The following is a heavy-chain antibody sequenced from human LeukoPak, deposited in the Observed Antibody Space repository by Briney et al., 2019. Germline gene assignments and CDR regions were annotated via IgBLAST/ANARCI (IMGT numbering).Heavy chain of an antibody. J-gene: IGHJ6*04. CDR2: ISYDGSNK. Sequence: GGSLRLSCAASGFTFSSYAMHWVRQAPGKGLEWVAVISYDGSNKYYADSVKGRFTISRDNSKNTLYLQMNSLRAEDTAVYYCAREEFDYYGSVYGMDVWGKGTTVTVSS. D-gene: IGHD3-10*01. CDR1: GFTFSSYA. V-gene: IGHV3-30-3*01. CDR3: AREEFDYYGSVYGMDV.